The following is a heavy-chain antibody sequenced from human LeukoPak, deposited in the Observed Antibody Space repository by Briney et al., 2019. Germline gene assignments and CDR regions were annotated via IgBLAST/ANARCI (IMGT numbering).Heavy chain of an antibody. J-gene: IGHJ6*03. CDR1: GFTFSSYW. CDR2: ISSDGGNT. V-gene: IGHV3-74*01. CDR3: AREWELRGAYYMDV. Sequence: PGGSLRLSCAASGFTFSSYWMHWVRQAPGKGLVWVSRISSDGGNTVYADSVKGRFTISRDNANDTLYLQMDSLRGEDTAVNYCAREWELRGAYYMDVWGKGTTVTVSS. D-gene: IGHD1-26*01.